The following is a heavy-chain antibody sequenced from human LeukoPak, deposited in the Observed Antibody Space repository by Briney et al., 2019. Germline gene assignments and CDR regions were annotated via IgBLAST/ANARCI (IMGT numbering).Heavy chain of an antibody. CDR3: ARESGEPSSNWFDP. CDR1: GGSFSGYY. Sequence: SETLSLTCAVYGGSFSGYYWSWIRQPPGKGLEWIGEINHSGSTNYNPSLKSRVTISVDKSKNQFSLKLSSVTAADTAVYYCARESGEPSSNWFDPWGQGTLVTVSS. CDR2: INHSGST. V-gene: IGHV4-34*01. D-gene: IGHD1-14*01. J-gene: IGHJ5*02.